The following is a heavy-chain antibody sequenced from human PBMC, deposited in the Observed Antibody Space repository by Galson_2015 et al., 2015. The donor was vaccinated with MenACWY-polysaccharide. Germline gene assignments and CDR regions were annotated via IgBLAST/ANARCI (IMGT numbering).Heavy chain of an antibody. V-gene: IGHV3-23*01. D-gene: IGHD6-19*01. J-gene: IGHJ4*02. CDR2: INHSGTRT. CDR3: AKGERSGWFGIFDY. Sequence: SLRLSCAASGFTFNNYAMAWVRQAPGKGLEYVSIINHSGTRTFYADSVKGRVTISRDNSKNTLYLQVNSLRAEDTAVYYCAKGERSGWFGIFDYWGQGILVTVSS. CDR1: GFTFNNYA.